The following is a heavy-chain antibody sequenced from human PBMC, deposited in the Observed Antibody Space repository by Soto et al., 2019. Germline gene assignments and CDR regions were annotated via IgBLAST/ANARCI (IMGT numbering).Heavy chain of an antibody. CDR1: GFTFSSYA. J-gene: IGHJ4*02. CDR3: AKDPRGITMIVVGILDFDY. Sequence: EVQLLESGGGLVQPGGSLRLSCAASGFTFSSYAMSWVRQAPGKGLEWVSAISGSGGSTYYADSVKGRFTISRDNSKNTWYLQMNSLRAEDTAVYYCAKDPRGITMIVVGILDFDYWGQGTLVTVSS. CDR2: ISGSGGST. D-gene: IGHD3-22*01. V-gene: IGHV3-23*01.